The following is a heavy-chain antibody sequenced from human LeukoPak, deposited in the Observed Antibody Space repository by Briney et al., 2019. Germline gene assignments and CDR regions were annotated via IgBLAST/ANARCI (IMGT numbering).Heavy chain of an antibody. V-gene: IGHV3-30-3*01. CDR2: ISYDGSNK. D-gene: IGHD5-12*01. J-gene: IGHJ4*02. Sequence: GGSLRLSCAASGFTFSSYAMHWVRQAPDKGLEWVAVISYDGSNKYYADSVKGRFTISRDNSKNTLYLQMNSLRAEDTAVYYCATEGRDGYNYHYWGQGTLVTVSS. CDR3: ATEGRDGYNYHY. CDR1: GFTFSSYA.